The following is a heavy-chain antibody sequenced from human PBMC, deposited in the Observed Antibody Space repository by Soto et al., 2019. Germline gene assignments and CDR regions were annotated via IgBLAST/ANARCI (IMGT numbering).Heavy chain of an antibody. CDR2: ISAYNSNT. V-gene: IGHV1-18*01. J-gene: IGHJ4*02. D-gene: IGHD6-13*01. CDR1: GYTFTSYG. Sequence: ASVKVSCKASGYTFTSYGISWVRQAPGQGLEWMGWISAYNSNTNYAQKLQGRVTMTTDTSTSTAYMELRSLRSDDTAVYYCARQNIAAAGPPSYFDYWGQGTLVTVSS. CDR3: ARQNIAAAGPPSYFDY.